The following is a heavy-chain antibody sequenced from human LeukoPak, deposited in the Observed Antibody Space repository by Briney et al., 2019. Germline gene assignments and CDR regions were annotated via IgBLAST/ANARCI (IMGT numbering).Heavy chain of an antibody. CDR1: GYYFTDYF. V-gene: IGHV1-2*07. J-gene: IGHJ4*02. CDR3: ARLPEEDYGDY. Sequence: ASVKVSCKASGYYFTDYFIHWVRQVPGQGLEWMGWINPKSGGTNYAHKFQGRVTLTRDTSISTAYMELSRLTSDDTAVYYCARLPEEDYGDYWGQGTLVTVSS. CDR2: INPKSGGT.